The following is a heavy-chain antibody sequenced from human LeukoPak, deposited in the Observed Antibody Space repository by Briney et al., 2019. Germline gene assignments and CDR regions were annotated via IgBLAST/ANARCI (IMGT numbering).Heavy chain of an antibody. V-gene: IGHV1-2*02. D-gene: IGHD1-26*01. J-gene: IGHJ4*02. Sequence: ASVKVSCKASGYTFTGYYMHWVRQAPGQGLEWMGWINPNSGGTNYAQKLQGRVTMTRDTSISTAYMELSRLRSDDTAVYYCARDKVGATFSFDYWGQGTLVTVSS. CDR2: INPNSGGT. CDR1: GYTFTGYY. CDR3: ARDKVGATFSFDY.